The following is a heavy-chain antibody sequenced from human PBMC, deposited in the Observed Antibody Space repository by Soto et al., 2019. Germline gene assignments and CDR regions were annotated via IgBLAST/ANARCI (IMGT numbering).Heavy chain of an antibody. CDR1: GGSISSDNYH. CDR2: IYYSESI. J-gene: IGHJ6*02. V-gene: IGHV4-30-4*08. CDR3: AREDDGGDRDYYGLDV. D-gene: IGHD2-21*02. Sequence: QVQLQQSGPGLVKPSQTLSLTCTVSGGSISSDNYHWTWIRQSPGKGLEWIGYIYYSESIFHNPSFKSRVTISVDTSKNQFSLQLSSVTAADTAVYFCAREDDGGDRDYYGLDVWGQGTTVTVSS.